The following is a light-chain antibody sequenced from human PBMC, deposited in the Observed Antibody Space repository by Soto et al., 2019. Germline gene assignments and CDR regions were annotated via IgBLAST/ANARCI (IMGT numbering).Light chain of an antibody. V-gene: IGKV3-20*01. CDR1: QSVSNSY. Sequence: EIVLTQSPGTLSLSPGERATLSCRASQSVSNSYLAWYQQKPGQAPRLLFYVASSRATGIPDRFSGSGSGTDFTLTISRLEPEDFAVYYCQQYVSPPRTFGGGTKVEIK. J-gene: IGKJ4*01. CDR3: QQYVSPPRT. CDR2: VAS.